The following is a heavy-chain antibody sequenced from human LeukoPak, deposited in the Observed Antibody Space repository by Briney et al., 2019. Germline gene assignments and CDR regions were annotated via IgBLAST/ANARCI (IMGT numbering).Heavy chain of an antibody. J-gene: IGHJ4*02. V-gene: IGHV6-1*01. CDR2: TYYRSKWYN. CDR1: GDSVSSNSAA. Sequence: SQTLSLTCALSGDSVSSNSAAWNWIRQSPSRGLEWLGRTYYRSKWYNDYAVSVKSRITINPDTSKNQFSQQLNSVTPEDTAVYYCARSEFEYSSSSLDYWGQGTLVTVSS. CDR3: ARSEFEYSSSSLDY. D-gene: IGHD6-6*01.